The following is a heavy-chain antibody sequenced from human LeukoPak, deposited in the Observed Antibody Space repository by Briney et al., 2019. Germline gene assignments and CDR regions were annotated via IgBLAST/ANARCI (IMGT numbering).Heavy chain of an antibody. CDR3: ARAEGSGSGAYTLDY. V-gene: IGHV4-4*07. D-gene: IGHD3-10*01. J-gene: IGHJ4*02. CDR1: GGSTINYF. Sequence: SEALSLTCTVSGGSTINYFRSWIRQPAGKGLEWIGHIYTSGTTHYNPSLKNRVTISLDTSKSQFSLQLNSVTAADTAVYYCARAEGSGSGAYTLDYWGQGILVTVSS. CDR2: IYTSGTT.